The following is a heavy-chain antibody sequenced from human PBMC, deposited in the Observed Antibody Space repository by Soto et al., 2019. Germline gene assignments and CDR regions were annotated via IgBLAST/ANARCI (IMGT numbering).Heavy chain of an antibody. D-gene: IGHD3-22*01. J-gene: IGHJ4*02. Sequence: KPGGSLRLSCAASGFTFSSYSMNWVRQAPGKGLEWVSSISSSSSYIYYADSVKGRFTISRDNAKNSLYLQMNSLRAEDTAVYYCARDRCYYHSSGPSGYWGQGTLVTVSS. V-gene: IGHV3-21*01. CDR3: ARDRCYYHSSGPSGY. CDR1: GFTFSSYS. CDR2: ISSSSSYI.